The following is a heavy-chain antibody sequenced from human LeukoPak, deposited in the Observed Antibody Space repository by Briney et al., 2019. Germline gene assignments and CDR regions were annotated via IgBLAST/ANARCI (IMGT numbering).Heavy chain of an antibody. CDR1: GGSISSYY. J-gene: IGHJ4*02. CDR2: IYYSGST. V-gene: IGHV4-59*08. D-gene: IGHD6-13*01. Sequence: SETLSLTCTVSGGSISSYYWSWIRQPPGKGLEWIGYIYYSGSTNYNPSLKSRVTIPVDTSKNQFSLKLSSVTAADTAVYYCASSSWYGRIDYWGQGTLVTVSS. CDR3: ASSSWYGRIDY.